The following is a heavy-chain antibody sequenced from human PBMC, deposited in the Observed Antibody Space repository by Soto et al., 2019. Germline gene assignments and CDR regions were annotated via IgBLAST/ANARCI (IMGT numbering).Heavy chain of an antibody. D-gene: IGHD2-15*01. Sequence: QVQLQQWGAGLLKPSETLSLTCAVYGGSFSGYYWSWIRQPPGKGLEWIGEINHSGSTNYNPSLMSGVTISVDTSKNQFSLKLSSVTAADTAVYYCAIVVVVAATPPQRWFDPWGQGTLVTVSS. CDR2: INHSGST. CDR3: AIVVVVAATPPQRWFDP. J-gene: IGHJ5*02. V-gene: IGHV4-34*01. CDR1: GGSFSGYY.